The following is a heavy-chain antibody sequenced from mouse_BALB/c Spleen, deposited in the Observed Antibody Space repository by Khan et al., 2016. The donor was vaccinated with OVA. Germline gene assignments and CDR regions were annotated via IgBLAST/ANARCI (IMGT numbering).Heavy chain of an antibody. CDR2: IYPGSDST. CDR1: GYTFTDYV. CDR3: ARAGWDVFAY. J-gene: IGHJ3*01. V-gene: IGHV1-77*01. Sequence: VQLQESGPELVKPGASVKMSCKASGYTFTDYVMNWVKQRNGQGLEWIGQIYPGSDSTYYNEKFKGKATLTADRSSSTDYMQLSNLTSEDSAVYSCARAGWDVFAYWGQGTRVTVSA. D-gene: IGHD4-1*01.